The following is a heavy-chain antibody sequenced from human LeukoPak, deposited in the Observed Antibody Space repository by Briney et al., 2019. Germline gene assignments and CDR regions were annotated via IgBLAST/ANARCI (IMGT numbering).Heavy chain of an antibody. Sequence: PGGSLSLSCAASGFTFRSYWMGWVRQAPGKGLEWVANINQDGSDKQYVDSVKGRFTISRDNAKTSLYLQMNSLRAEDTAVYYCAKLGTDAFDIWGQGTMVTVSS. J-gene: IGHJ3*02. D-gene: IGHD7-27*01. CDR2: INQDGSDK. V-gene: IGHV3-7*01. CDR3: AKLGTDAFDI. CDR1: GFTFRSYW.